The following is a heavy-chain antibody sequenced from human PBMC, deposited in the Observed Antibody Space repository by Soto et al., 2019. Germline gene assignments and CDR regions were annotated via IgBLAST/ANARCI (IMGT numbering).Heavy chain of an antibody. Sequence: QVQLQESGPGLVKPSETLSLTCTVSGGSVSSGSYYWSWIRQPPGKGLEWIGYIYYSGSTNYNPALNSRVTISVDTSKNQFSLKLSSVTAADTAVYYCARDRGTMVRGPYGMDVWGQGTTVTVSS. D-gene: IGHD3-10*01. V-gene: IGHV4-61*01. CDR2: IYYSGST. CDR1: GGSVSSGSYY. J-gene: IGHJ6*02. CDR3: ARDRGTMVRGPYGMDV.